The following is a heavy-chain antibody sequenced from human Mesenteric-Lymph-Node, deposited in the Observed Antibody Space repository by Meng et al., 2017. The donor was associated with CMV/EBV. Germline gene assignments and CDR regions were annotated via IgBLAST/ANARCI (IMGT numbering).Heavy chain of an antibody. CDR2: IIPIFGTA. CDR3: ARGHCSSTSCYLWYYYYGMDV. D-gene: IGHD2-2*01. Sequence: SVKVSCKASGYIFASYGISWVRQAPGQGLEWMGGIIPIFGTANYAQKFQGRVTITTDESTSTAYMELSSLRSEDTAVYYCARGHCSSTSCYLWYYYYGMDVWGQGTTVTVSS. CDR1: GYIFASYG. J-gene: IGHJ6*02. V-gene: IGHV1-69*05.